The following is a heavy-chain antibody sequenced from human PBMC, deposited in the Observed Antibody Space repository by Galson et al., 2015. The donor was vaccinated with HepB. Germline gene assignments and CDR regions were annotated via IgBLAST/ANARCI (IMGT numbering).Heavy chain of an antibody. CDR2: ISSSSSTI. Sequence: SLRLSCAASGFTFSRYSMNWVRQAPGKGLEWVSYISSSSSTIYYADSVKGRFTISRDNAKNSLSLQMNSLRAEDTAIYYCAKDHIARNSLWDASDIWGQGTMVTVFS. CDR1: GFTFSRYS. CDR3: AKDHIARNSLWDASDI. V-gene: IGHV3-48*01. J-gene: IGHJ3*02. D-gene: IGHD4-23*01.